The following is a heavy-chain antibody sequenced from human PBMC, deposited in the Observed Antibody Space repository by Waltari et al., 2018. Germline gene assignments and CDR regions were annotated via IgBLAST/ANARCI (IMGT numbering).Heavy chain of an antibody. CDR3: ARSLGDPDYFDY. J-gene: IGHJ4*02. CDR2: IYNSAIT. V-gene: IGHV4-39*01. Sequence: QLQLQESGPGLVKPSEPLSLTCTVSGGPIISSNYYWGWIRQPPGKGLEWIGSIYNSAITYYNPSLKSRVTISVDTSKHQFSLRLSSVTAADTAVYYCARSLGDPDYFDYWGQGTLVTVSS. CDR1: GGPIISSNYY. D-gene: IGHD2-21*02.